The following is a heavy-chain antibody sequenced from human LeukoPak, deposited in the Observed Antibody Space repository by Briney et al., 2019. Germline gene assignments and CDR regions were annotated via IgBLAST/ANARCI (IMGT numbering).Heavy chain of an antibody. CDR2: IIPIFGTA. V-gene: IGHV1-69*06. CDR1: GGTFSSYA. Sequence: ASVKVSCKASGGTFSSYAISWVRQAPGRGLEWMGGIIPIFGTANYAQKFQGRVTITADKSTSTAYMELSSLRSEDTAVYYCAMGIQLWLRFDYWGQGTLVTVSS. CDR3: AMGIQLWLRFDY. J-gene: IGHJ4*02. D-gene: IGHD5-18*01.